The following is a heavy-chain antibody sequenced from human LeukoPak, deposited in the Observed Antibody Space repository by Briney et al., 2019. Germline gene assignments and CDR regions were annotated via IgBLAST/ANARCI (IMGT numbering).Heavy chain of an antibody. Sequence: GGSLRLSCAASGFTFSSYGMSWVRQAPGKGLEWVSAISGSGGSTYYADSVKGRFTISRDNSKNTLYLQMNSLRAEDTAVYYCARARGYSYGGFDSWGQGTLVTVSS. V-gene: IGHV3-23*01. CDR3: ARARGYSYGGFDS. CDR1: GFTFSSYG. D-gene: IGHD5-18*01. CDR2: ISGSGGST. J-gene: IGHJ4*02.